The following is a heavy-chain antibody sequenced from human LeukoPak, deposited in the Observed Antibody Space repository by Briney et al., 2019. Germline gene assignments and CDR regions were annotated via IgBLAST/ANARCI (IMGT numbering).Heavy chain of an antibody. CDR3: ATYIWTPMVYNWFDP. D-gene: IGHD5-18*01. CDR1: GFTFSSYA. CDR2: ISGSGGST. J-gene: IGHJ5*02. Sequence: GGSLRLSCAASGFTFSSYAMSWVRQAPGKGLEWVSAISGSGGSTYYADSVKGRFTISRDNSKNTLYLQMNSLRAEDTAVCYCATYIWTPMVYNWFDPWGQGTLVTVSS. V-gene: IGHV3-23*01.